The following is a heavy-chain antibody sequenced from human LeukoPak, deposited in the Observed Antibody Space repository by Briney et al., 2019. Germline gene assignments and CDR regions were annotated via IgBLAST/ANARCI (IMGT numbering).Heavy chain of an antibody. CDR1: GYTFTGYY. CDR3: ARGRSDSYRVFDI. J-gene: IGHJ3*02. Sequence: ASVKVSCRASGYTFTGYYMHWVRQAPGQGLEWMGWINPNSGGTNYAQKFQGRVTMTRDTSISTAYMELSRLRSDDTAVYYCARGRSDSYRVFDIWGQGTMVTVSS. CDR2: INPNSGGT. D-gene: IGHD1-26*01. V-gene: IGHV1-2*02.